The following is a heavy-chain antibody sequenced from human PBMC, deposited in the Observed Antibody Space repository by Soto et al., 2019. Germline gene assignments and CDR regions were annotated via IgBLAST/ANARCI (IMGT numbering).Heavy chain of an antibody. Sequence: GGSLRLSCAATGFTFGINALSWVRQAPGKGLEWVSSISAGGVCTNYADSVRGRFTISRNNSKNTLYLQTNSLSAEDTAVYYCATEGGRARGYIYGTTYLDYWGQGTRVTV. D-gene: IGHD5-12*01. V-gene: IGHV3-23*01. J-gene: IGHJ4*02. CDR2: ISAGGVCT. CDR1: GFTFGINA. CDR3: ATEGGRARGYIYGTTYLDY.